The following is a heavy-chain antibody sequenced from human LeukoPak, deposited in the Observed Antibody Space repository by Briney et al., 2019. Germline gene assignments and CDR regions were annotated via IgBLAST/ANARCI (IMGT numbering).Heavy chain of an antibody. D-gene: IGHD5-12*01. J-gene: IGHJ4*02. V-gene: IGHV1-69*04. CDR3: ARGGEVVATLYYFDY. Sequence: ASVKVSCKASGYTFTSYYMHWVRQAPGQGLEWMGRIIPILGIANYAQKFQGRVTITADKSTSTAYMELSSLRSEDTAVYYCARGGEVVATLYYFDYWGQGTLVTVSS. CDR1: GYTFTSYY. CDR2: IIPILGIA.